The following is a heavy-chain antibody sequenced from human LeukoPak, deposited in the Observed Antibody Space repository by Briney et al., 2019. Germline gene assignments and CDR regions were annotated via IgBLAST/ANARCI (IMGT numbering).Heavy chain of an antibody. Sequence: GGSLRLSCAASGFTFSSYSMNWVRQAPGKGLEWVSYISTGSTTIYYADSVKGRFTISRDNAKNSLYLQMNSLRAEDTAVYYCAKGPRFDPWSQGTLVTVSS. CDR2: ISTGSTTI. V-gene: IGHV3-48*01. CDR1: GFTFSSYS. J-gene: IGHJ5*02. CDR3: AKGPRFDP.